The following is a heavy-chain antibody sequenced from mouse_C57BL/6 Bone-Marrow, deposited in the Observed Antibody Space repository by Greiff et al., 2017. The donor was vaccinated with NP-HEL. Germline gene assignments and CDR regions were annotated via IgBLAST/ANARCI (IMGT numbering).Heavy chain of an antibody. CDR3: PFYDFDY. D-gene: IGHD1-1*01. CDR2: IDPETGGT. J-gene: IGHJ2*01. CDR1: GYTFTDYE. Sequence: QVQLQQSGAELVRPGASVTLSCKASGYTFTDYEMHWVKQTPVHGLEWIGAIDPETGGTAYNQKLKGKALLTADKSSSPAYMELRSLTSEDSAVYYCPFYDFDYWGQGTTLTVSS. V-gene: IGHV1-15*01.